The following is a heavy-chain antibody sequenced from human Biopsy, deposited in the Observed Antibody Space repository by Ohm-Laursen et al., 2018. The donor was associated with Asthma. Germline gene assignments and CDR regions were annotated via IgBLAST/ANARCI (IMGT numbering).Heavy chain of an antibody. Sequence: SLRLSCSASGFSFSRYGMHWVRQAPGKGLEWVAVISFDGSNKYYGDSVKGRFTIARDNSKTTVYLQMDSLRAEDTAVYFGAKDKGRNSIDYWGQGTLVTVSS. D-gene: IGHD5-18*01. CDR1: GFSFSRYG. V-gene: IGHV3-30*18. CDR2: ISFDGSNK. J-gene: IGHJ4*02. CDR3: AKDKGRNSIDY.